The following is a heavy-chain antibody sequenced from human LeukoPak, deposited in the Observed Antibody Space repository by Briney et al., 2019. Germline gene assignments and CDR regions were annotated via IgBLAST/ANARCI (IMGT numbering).Heavy chain of an antibody. CDR3: VTTTRAYFRDS. CDR1: GFTFGSYA. J-gene: IGHJ4*02. D-gene: IGHD1-26*01. CDR2: INQDGTDK. V-gene: IGHV3-7*01. Sequence: GGSLRLSCAASGFTFGSYAMSWVRQAPGKGLEWVANINQDGTDKQYVDSMKGRFTISRDNDKDSVFLQMDGLRVEDTAVYYCVTTTRAYFRDSWGQGTLVTVSS.